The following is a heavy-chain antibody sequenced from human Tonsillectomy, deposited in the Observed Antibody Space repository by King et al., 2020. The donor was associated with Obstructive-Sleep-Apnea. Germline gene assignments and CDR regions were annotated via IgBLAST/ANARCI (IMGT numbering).Heavy chain of an antibody. V-gene: IGHV4-4*07. CDR2: IYTSGST. J-gene: IGHJ1*01. Sequence: VQLQESGPGLVKPSETLSLTCTVSSDSLNNYYWAWIRQPAGKGLEWSGRIYTSGSTDYNPSLQSLVMMSVDTSKNPFSLKLSPVTAADTATYNCAREVRDYEGSGYYYRYWGQGILVTVSS. CDR1: SDSLNNYY. D-gene: IGHD3-22*01. CDR3: AREVRDYEGSGYYYRY.